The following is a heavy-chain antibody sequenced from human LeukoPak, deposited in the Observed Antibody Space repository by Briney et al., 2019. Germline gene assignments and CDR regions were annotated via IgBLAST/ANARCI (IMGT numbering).Heavy chain of an antibody. Sequence: GESLKISCWGSGYSFTSYWIGWVRQMPGEGLEWMGIIDPSDSETRYTPSFQGQVTISVDKSLTTAYLQWNSLKASDTAMYYCARQTAMGRSGDYWGQGTLVTVSS. CDR3: ARQTAMGRSGDY. CDR1: GYSFTSYW. CDR2: IDPSDSET. D-gene: IGHD5-18*01. V-gene: IGHV5-51*01. J-gene: IGHJ4*02.